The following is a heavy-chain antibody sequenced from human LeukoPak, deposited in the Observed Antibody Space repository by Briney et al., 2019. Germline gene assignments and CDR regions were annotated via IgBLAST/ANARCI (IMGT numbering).Heavy chain of an antibody. D-gene: IGHD3-10*01. CDR1: GGTFSSYD. Sequence: ASVKVSCKASGGTFSSYDISWVRQAPGQGLEWMGGIIPIFGTANYAQKFQGRVTITTDESTSTAYMELSSLRSEDTAVYYCARNYMYYGSGVEWFDPWGQGTLVTVSS. V-gene: IGHV1-69*05. CDR3: ARNYMYYGSGVEWFDP. J-gene: IGHJ5*02. CDR2: IIPIFGTA.